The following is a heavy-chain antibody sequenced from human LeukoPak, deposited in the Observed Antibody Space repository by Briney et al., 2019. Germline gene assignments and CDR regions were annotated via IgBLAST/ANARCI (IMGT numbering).Heavy chain of an antibody. CDR3: ARGGSRFGEPWYNWFDP. Sequence: KPGGSLRLSCAASGFTFSSYSMNWVRQAPGKGLEWVSSISSSSSYIYYADSVKGRFTISRGNAKNSLYLQMNSLRAEDTAVYYCARGGSRFGEPWYNWFDPWGQGTLVTVSS. J-gene: IGHJ5*02. D-gene: IGHD3-10*01. CDR1: GFTFSSYS. CDR2: ISSSSSYI. V-gene: IGHV3-21*01.